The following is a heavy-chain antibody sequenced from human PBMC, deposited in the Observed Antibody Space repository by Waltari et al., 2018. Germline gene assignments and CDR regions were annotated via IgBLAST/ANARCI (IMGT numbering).Heavy chain of an antibody. J-gene: IGHJ4*02. CDR1: GGTFSSYA. CDR3: ARGWVSGIFDY. D-gene: IGHD6-13*01. Sequence: QVQLVQSGAEVKKPGSSVKVSCKASGGTFSSYAISWVRQAPGQGLEWKGGIIPIVGTANYAQKFPGRVTITTDESTSTAYMELSSLRSEDTAVYYCARGWVSGIFDYWGQGTLVTVSS. CDR2: IIPIVGTA. V-gene: IGHV1-69*05.